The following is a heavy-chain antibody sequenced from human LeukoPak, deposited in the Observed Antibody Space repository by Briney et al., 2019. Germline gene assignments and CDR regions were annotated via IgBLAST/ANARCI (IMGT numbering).Heavy chain of an antibody. CDR1: GGSISSYY. V-gene: IGHV4-59*08. CDR2: IYYSGST. Sequence: SETLSLTCSVSGGSISSYYWSWIRQPPGKGLEWIGYIYYSGSTNYNPSLKSRVTISVDTSKNQFSLKLSSVTAADTAVYYCARLGAYYDFWSGHHGNAFDIWGQGTMVTVSS. D-gene: IGHD3-3*01. J-gene: IGHJ3*02. CDR3: ARLGAYYDFWSGHHGNAFDI.